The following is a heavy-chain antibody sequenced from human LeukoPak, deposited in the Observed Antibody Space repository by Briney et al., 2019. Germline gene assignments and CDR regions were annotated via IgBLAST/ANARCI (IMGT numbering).Heavy chain of an antibody. CDR1: GFSFSSFA. Sequence: GGSLRLSCAASGFSFSSFAMSWVRQAPGKGLEWVSGTSGGGGSTYYADSVKGRFTISRDKSKNTLYLQMNSLRAEDTAVYYCAKDRRNYYGSGNYKDVWGQGTTVTVSS. D-gene: IGHD3-10*01. CDR2: TSGGGGST. J-gene: IGHJ6*02. CDR3: AKDRRNYYGSGNYKDV. V-gene: IGHV3-23*01.